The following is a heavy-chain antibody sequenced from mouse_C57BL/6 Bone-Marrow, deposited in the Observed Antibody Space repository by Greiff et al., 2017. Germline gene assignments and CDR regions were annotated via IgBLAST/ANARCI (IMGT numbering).Heavy chain of an antibody. CDR1: GFTFSDYY. V-gene: IGHV5-16*01. CDR3: ARGRYYYGSHWYCDV. J-gene: IGHJ1*03. Sequence: EVKLVESEGGLVQPGSSMKLSCTASGFTFSDYYMAWVRQVPEKGLEWVANINYDGSSTYYLDSLKSRFIISRDNAKNILYLQMSSLKSEYTATYYCARGRYYYGSHWYCDVWGTGTTVTVSS. CDR2: INYDGSST. D-gene: IGHD1-1*01.